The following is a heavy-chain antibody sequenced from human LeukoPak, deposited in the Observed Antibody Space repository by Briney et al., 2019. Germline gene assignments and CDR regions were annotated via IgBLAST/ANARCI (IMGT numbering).Heavy chain of an antibody. CDR2: IYYSGST. Sequence: SETLSLTCTVSGGSISSSSYSWGWIRQPPGKGLEWIGSIYYSGSTYYTPSLKSRVTISVDTSKNQFSLKLSSVTAADTAVYYCARDRSGVGYYDKVHAFDIWGQGTMVTVSS. CDR3: ARDRSGVGYYDKVHAFDI. D-gene: IGHD3-22*01. V-gene: IGHV4-39*07. J-gene: IGHJ3*02. CDR1: GGSISSSSYS.